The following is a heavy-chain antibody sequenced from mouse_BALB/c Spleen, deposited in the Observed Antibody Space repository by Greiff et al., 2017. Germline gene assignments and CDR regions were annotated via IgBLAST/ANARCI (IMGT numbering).Heavy chain of an antibody. CDR2: ISCYNGAT. J-gene: IGHJ4*01. CDR3: ARSGGNYVIAMDY. CDR1: GYSFTGYY. V-gene: IGHV1S34*01. Sequence: LVKTGASVKISCKASGYSFTGYYMHWVKQSHGKSLEWIGYISCYNGATSYNQKFKGKATFTVDTSSSTAYMQFNSLTSEDSAVYYCARSGGNYVIAMDYWGQGTSVTVSS. D-gene: IGHD2-1*01.